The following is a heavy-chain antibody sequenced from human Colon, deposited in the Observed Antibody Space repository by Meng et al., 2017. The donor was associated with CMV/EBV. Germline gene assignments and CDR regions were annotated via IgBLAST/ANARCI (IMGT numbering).Heavy chain of an antibody. J-gene: IGHJ6*02. CDR2: FYYSGST. CDR1: GGAISSSVYS. Sequence: SETLSLTCTVSGGAISSSVYSWDWIRQPPGKGLEWIGSFYYSGSTYYNPSLKSRVTISVDPSKNQFSLNLNSVTAADKATNTVYLEMISLSTNDTASYYCATGTANGYACSYNMDVWGQGTTVTVSS. D-gene: IGHD1-7*01. V-gene: IGHV4-39*07. CDR3: YLEMISLSTNDTASYYCATGTANGYACSYNMDV.